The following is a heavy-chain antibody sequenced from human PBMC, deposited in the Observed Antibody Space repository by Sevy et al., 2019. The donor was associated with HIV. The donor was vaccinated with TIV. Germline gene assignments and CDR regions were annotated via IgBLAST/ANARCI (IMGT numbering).Heavy chain of an antibody. Sequence: GGSLRLSCAASGFTFSSYGMHWVHQAPGKGLEWVAVISYDGSNKYYVDSVKGRFTISRDNSKNTLYLQMNSLRAEDTAVYYCAKDRGDGYNLFDYWGQGTQVTVSS. D-gene: IGHD3-10*01. CDR2: ISYDGSNK. J-gene: IGHJ4*02. CDR1: GFTFSSYG. CDR3: AKDRGDGYNLFDY. V-gene: IGHV3-30*18.